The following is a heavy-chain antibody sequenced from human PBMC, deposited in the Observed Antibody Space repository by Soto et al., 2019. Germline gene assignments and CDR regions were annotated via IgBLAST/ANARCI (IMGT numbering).Heavy chain of an antibody. J-gene: IGHJ4*02. V-gene: IGHV3-23*01. CDR3: AKARLDSSGYYYFGFDY. CDR1: GFTFSSYA. Sequence: PGGSLRLSCAASGFTFSSYAMSWVRQAPGKGLEWVSTITVSGGSTYYADSVKGRFTISRDNSKNTLYLQMNSLRAEDTAIYYCAKARLDSSGYYYFGFDYWGQGTLVTVSS. D-gene: IGHD3-22*01. CDR2: ITVSGGST.